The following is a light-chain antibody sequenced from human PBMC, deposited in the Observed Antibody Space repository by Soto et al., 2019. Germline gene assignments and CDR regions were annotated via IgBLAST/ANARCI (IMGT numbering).Light chain of an antibody. CDR1: QSISSW. V-gene: IGKV1-5*03. CDR2: KAS. J-gene: IGKJ4*01. CDR3: EQYYSYPLT. Sequence: DIQMTQSPSTLSASVGDRVTITCRASQSISSWLAWYQQKPGKAPKLLIYKASSLGSGVPLRFSGSGSETEFTLTISSLQPDDFGTYYCEQYYSYPLTVGGGTKV.